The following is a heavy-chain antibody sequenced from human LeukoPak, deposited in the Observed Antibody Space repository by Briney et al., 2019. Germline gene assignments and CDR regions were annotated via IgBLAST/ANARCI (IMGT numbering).Heavy chain of an antibody. D-gene: IGHD2-2*01. CDR3: ARQYCSSTSCNGAFDI. CDR1: GFTVSSNY. Sequence: PGGSLRLSCAASGFTVSSNYMSWVRQAPGKGLEWVSIIYRGGNTYYAYSVKGRFTISRDNSKNTLYFQMNSLRAEDTAVYYCARQYCSSTSCNGAFDIWGQGTMVTVSS. V-gene: IGHV3-53*01. J-gene: IGHJ3*02. CDR2: IYRGGNT.